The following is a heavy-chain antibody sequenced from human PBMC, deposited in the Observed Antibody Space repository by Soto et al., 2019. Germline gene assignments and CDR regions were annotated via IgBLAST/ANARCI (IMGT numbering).Heavy chain of an antibody. Sequence: LRLSCAASGFTFSSYSMNWVRQAPGKGLEWVSSISSSSSYIYYADSVKGRFTISRDNAKNSLYLQMNSLRAEDTAVYYCARDEKLGYCSGGSCYPYYFDYWGQGTLVTVSS. J-gene: IGHJ4*02. CDR1: GFTFSSYS. V-gene: IGHV3-21*01. CDR3: ARDEKLGYCSGGSCYPYYFDY. CDR2: ISSSSSYI. D-gene: IGHD2-15*01.